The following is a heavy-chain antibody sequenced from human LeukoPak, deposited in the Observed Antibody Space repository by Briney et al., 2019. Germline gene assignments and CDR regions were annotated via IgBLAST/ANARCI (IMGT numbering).Heavy chain of an antibody. D-gene: IGHD2-2*02. J-gene: IGHJ4*02. Sequence: EGSLRLSCAASGFTFSSYGMHWVRQAPGKGLEWVAFIRYDGSNKYYADSVKGRFTISRDNSKNTLYLQMNSLRAEDTAVYYCAKMGDIVVVPAAILEGDDDYWGQGTPVTVSS. CDR1: GFTFSSYG. CDR3: AKMGDIVVVPAAILEGDDDY. V-gene: IGHV3-30*02. CDR2: IRYDGSNK.